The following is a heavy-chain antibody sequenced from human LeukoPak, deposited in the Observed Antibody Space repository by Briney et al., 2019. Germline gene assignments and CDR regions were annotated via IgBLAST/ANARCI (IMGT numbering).Heavy chain of an antibody. J-gene: IGHJ4*02. D-gene: IGHD6-19*01. CDR3: AKEGGDYSSGWPWDH. CDR1: GFTFSSYA. CDR2: ISGSAGST. Sequence: GGSLRLSCAASGFTFSSYAMSWVRQAPGEGLEWVSTISGSAGSTYYADSVKGRFTISRDNSKNTLYLQMNSLRVEDTALYYCAKEGGDYSSGWPWDHWGQGTLVTVSS. V-gene: IGHV3-23*01.